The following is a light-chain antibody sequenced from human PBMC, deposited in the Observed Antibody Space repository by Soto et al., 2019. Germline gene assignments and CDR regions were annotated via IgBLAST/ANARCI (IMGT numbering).Light chain of an antibody. CDR3: QQYYSASLYS. V-gene: IGKV4-1*01. CDR1: QSILRTSINRNY. J-gene: IGKJ2*03. CDR2: WAS. Sequence: DIVLTQSPDSLAVSLGERATINCKSSQSILRTSINRNYLAWYQQKPGQPPKLLIYWASTRESGVPERFSGSGSGTDFALTINCLQAEDVDIYYCQQYYSASLYSFGQGTKLEIK.